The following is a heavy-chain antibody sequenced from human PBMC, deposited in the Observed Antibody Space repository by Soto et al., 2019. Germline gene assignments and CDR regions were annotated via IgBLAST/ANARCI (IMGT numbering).Heavy chain of an antibody. V-gene: IGHV1-2*02. CDR1: GYTFTSHG. J-gene: IGHJ6*02. Sequence: ASVKVSCKASGYTFTSHGISWVRQAPGQGLEWMGWIYPNSGGTNYAQKFQGRVTMTRDTSISTVYMELSRLRSDDTAVYYCARGGVVQAARPYYYGMDVWGQGTTVTVSS. CDR2: IYPNSGGT. D-gene: IGHD2-2*01. CDR3: ARGGVVQAARPYYYGMDV.